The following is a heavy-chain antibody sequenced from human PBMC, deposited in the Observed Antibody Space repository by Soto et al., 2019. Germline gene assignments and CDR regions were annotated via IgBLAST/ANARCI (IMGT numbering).Heavy chain of an antibody. D-gene: IGHD5-12*01. CDR1: GGSISSYY. V-gene: IGHV4-59*01. J-gene: IGHJ4*02. Sequence: SETLSLTCTVSGGSISSYYWSWIRQPPGKGLEWIGYIYYSGSTNYNPSLKSRVTISVDTSKNQFSLKLSSVTAADTAVYYCARGVEMATTDYWGQGTLVTVSS. CDR2: IYYSGST. CDR3: ARGVEMATTDY.